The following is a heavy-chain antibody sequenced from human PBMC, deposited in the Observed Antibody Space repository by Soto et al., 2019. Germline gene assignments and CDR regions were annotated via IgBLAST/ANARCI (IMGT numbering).Heavy chain of an antibody. CDR1: GFTFSSFA. D-gene: IGHD6-13*01. CDR2: ISGSGGNT. V-gene: IGHV3-23*01. CDR3: AKDSSSSWFDAFDI. Sequence: PGGSLRLSCAASGFTFSSFAMSWVRQAPGKGLEWVSAISGSGGNTYYTDSVKGRFTISRDNSKNTLYLQMNSLRAEDTAVYYCAKDSSSSWFDAFDIWGQGTMVTVSS. J-gene: IGHJ3*02.